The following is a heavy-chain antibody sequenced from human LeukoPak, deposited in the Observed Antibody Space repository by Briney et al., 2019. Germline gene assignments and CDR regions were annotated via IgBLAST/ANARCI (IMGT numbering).Heavy chain of an antibody. Sequence: PSETLSLTCTVSGGSISSYYWSWIRQPPGKGLEWIGYIYYSGSTNYNPSLKSRVTISVDTSKNQFSLKLSSVTAADTAVYYCARGSTYYDFWSGSGNWFDPWGQGTLVTVSS. V-gene: IGHV4-59*01. CDR3: ARGSTYYDFWSGSGNWFDP. D-gene: IGHD3-3*01. CDR1: GGSISSYY. J-gene: IGHJ5*02. CDR2: IYYSGST.